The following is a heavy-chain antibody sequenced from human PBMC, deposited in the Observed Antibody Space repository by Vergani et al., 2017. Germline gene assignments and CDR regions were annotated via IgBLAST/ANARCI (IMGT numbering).Heavy chain of an antibody. CDR2: ISWNSGSI. CDR1: GFTFDDYA. V-gene: IGHV3-9*01. CDR3: ARDDYGDV. J-gene: IGHJ4*02. Sequence: EVQLVESGGGLVQPGRSLRLSCAASGFTFDDYAMHWVRQAPGKGLEWVSGISWNSGSIGYADSVKGRFTISRDNAKNSLYLQMNSLRAEDTAVYYCARDDYGDVWGQGTLVTVAS. D-gene: IGHD4-17*01.